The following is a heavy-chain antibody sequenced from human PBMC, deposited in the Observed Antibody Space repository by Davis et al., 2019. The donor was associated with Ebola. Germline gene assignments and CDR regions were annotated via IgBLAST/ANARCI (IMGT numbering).Heavy chain of an antibody. V-gene: IGHV4-39*07. D-gene: IGHD3-10*01. CDR3: ASNLGSGSYFTY. CDR1: GASIGSSGYY. Sequence: SETLSLTCTVSGASIGSSGYYWGWIRQPPGKGLEWIGNIFFGVKTYYNPSLRSRVAISVDSSKNQFSLKINSVTAADTATYYCASNLGSGSYFTYWGHGTLVTVST. J-gene: IGHJ4*01. CDR2: IFFGVKT.